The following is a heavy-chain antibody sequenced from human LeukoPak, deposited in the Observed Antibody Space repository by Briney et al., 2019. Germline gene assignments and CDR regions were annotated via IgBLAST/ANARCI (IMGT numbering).Heavy chain of an antibody. V-gene: IGHV4-59*08. CDR3: ARQPGGTAAFDI. Sequence: SETLSLTCTVSGGSINSYYWSWIRQSPGKGLEWIGYISYTGGETNYNPSLKSRLTISVDTSKNQFSLMLTSVTAADTAVYYCARQPGGTAAFDIWAQGTMVTVSS. J-gene: IGHJ3*02. CDR2: ISYTGGET. D-gene: IGHD1-14*01. CDR1: GGSINSYY.